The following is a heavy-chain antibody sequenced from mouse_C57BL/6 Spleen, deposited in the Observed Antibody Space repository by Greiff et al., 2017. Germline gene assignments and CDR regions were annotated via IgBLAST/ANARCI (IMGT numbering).Heavy chain of an antibody. CDR1: GYSITSGYY. J-gene: IGHJ2*01. CDR3: ARSLFTTVVATDY. CDR2: ISYDGSN. V-gene: IGHV3-6*01. Sequence: EVHLVESGPGLVKPSQSLSLTCSVTGYSITSGYYWNWIRQFPGNKLEWMGYISYDGSNNYNPSLKNRISITRDTSKNQFFLKLNSVTTEDTATYYCARSLFTTVVATDYWGQGTTLTVSS. D-gene: IGHD1-1*01.